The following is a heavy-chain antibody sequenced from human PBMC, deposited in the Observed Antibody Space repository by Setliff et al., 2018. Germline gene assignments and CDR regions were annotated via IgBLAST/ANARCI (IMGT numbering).Heavy chain of an antibody. CDR1: GGTFRSYA. CDR3: AGLWEQQLAPL. V-gene: IGHV1-69*05. D-gene: IGHD6-13*01. Sequence: SVKVSCKASGGTFRSYAISWVRQAPGQGLEWMGGIIPIFGTTNYAQKFQGRVTITTDESTSTAYMELSSLRSEDTAVYYCAGLWEQQLAPLWGQGTLVTVSS. J-gene: IGHJ4*02. CDR2: IIPIFGTT.